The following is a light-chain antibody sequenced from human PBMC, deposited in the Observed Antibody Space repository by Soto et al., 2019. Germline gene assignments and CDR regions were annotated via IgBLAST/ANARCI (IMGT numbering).Light chain of an antibody. J-gene: IGLJ1*01. CDR3: SSYAGNSWV. Sequence: QSALTQPPSASGSPGQSVAISCTGTSSDVGGYNYVSWYQQHPGKAPKLMIYEVSQRPSGVPDRFSGSKSGNTASLTVSGLQAEDEADYYCSSYAGNSWVFGTGTKGTVL. V-gene: IGLV2-8*01. CDR2: EVS. CDR1: SSDVGGYNY.